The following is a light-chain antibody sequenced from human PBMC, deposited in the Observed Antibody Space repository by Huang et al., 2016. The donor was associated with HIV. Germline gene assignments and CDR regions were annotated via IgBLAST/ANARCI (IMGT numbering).Light chain of an antibody. CDR3: QQRSNWPLT. CDR2: DAS. V-gene: IGKV3-11*01. CDR1: HSVGTY. J-gene: IGKJ4*01. Sequence: EIVLTQSPVTLCLSPGQRATLSCRASHSVGTYLAWYQQKPGQPPKLRIYDASNRATGIPARFSGSGSGTDFTLTITNLAPEDFAVYYCQQRSNWPLTFGGGTKVDIK.